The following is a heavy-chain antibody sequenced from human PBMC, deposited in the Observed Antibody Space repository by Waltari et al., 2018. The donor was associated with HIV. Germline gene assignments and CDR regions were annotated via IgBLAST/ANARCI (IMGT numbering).Heavy chain of an antibody. V-gene: IGHV4-39*01. CDR3: ARQRGMVVVIKNWYFDL. J-gene: IGHJ2*01. D-gene: IGHD3-22*01. CDR1: GGSIRSSRYY. Sequence: QLQMQEPGPGLVKSSETLSLTCTVSGGSIRSSRYYWAWIRQPPGKGLEWIGSIYYSGSTYYNPALKSGVTISVDTSKNQFSLKLSSVTAADTAVYYCARQRGMVVVIKNWYFDLWGRGTLVTVSS. CDR2: IYYSGST.